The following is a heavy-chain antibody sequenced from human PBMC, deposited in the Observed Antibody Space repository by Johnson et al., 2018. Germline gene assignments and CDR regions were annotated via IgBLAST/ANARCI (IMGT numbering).Heavy chain of an antibody. J-gene: IGHJ3*02. CDR3: AKEPGGIYAFDI. CDR1: GLTVASNY. CDR2: INSAGGT. V-gene: IGHV3-53*01. Sequence: VQLQESGGGLVQPGGSLKLSCAASGLTVASNYMTWIRQAPGKGLEWISVINSAGGTDYADSVKGRFTFPRYNSKNTVFLHMNTLGGEDTALYFWAKEPGGIYAFDICGQGTMVTVSS. D-gene: IGHD6-13*01.